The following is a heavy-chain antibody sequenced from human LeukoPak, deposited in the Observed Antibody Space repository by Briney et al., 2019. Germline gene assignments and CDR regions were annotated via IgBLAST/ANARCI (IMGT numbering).Heavy chain of an antibody. CDR3: ARQPEGTWFDP. CDR2: IDPSDSYT. V-gene: IGHV5-10-1*01. Sequence: GESLKISCKGSGYSFTSNWISWVRQMPRKGLEWMGRIDPSDSYTNYSPSFQGHVTISADKSISTAYLQWSSLEASDTAMYYCARQPEGTWFDPWGQGTLVTVSS. CDR1: GYSFTSNW. D-gene: IGHD1-1*01. J-gene: IGHJ5*02.